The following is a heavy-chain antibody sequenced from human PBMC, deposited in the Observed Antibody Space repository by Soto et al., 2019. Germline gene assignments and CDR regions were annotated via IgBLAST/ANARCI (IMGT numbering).Heavy chain of an antibody. J-gene: IGHJ4*02. CDR1: GGSVSGGGYY. CDR3: ARVRVDYYDSSGYYLFDY. CDR2: IYYSGST. D-gene: IGHD3-22*01. Sequence: LXLTCTVSGGSVSGGGYYWSWIRQPPGKGLEWIGYIYYSGSTYYNPSLNSRVTISVDTSKNQFSLKLSSVTAADTAVYYCARVRVDYYDSSGYYLFDYWGQGTLVTVSS. V-gene: IGHV4-30-4*01.